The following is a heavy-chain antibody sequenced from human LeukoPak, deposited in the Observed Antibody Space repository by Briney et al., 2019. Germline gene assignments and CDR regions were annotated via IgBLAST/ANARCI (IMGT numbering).Heavy chain of an antibody. CDR2: ISAGGDAT. D-gene: IGHD2-15*01. V-gene: IGHV3-23*01. Sequence: GGSLRLSCAASGFTLSTYAMSWVRQAPGKGLEWVCAISAGGDATFYADSVKGRFTVSRDNPKNTLSLQMNSLRGEDTAIYYCADHFPYCSRGSCSYFDHWGQGTLVTVSS. CDR3: ADHFPYCSRGSCSYFDH. J-gene: IGHJ4*02. CDR1: GFTLSTYA.